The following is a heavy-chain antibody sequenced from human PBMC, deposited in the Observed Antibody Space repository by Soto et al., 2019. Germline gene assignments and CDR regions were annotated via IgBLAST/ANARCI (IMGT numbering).Heavy chain of an antibody. Sequence: TSETLSLTYTVSGGSISSSSYYWGWIRQPPGKGLEWIGSIYYSGSTYYNPSLKSRVTISVDTSKNQFSLKLSSVTAADTAVYYCASNLRGRDFWSGYFRFYSRWGQGTLVTVSS. CDR2: IYYSGST. V-gene: IGHV4-39*01. D-gene: IGHD3-3*01. J-gene: IGHJ4*02. CDR1: GGSISSSSYY. CDR3: ASNLRGRDFWSGYFRFYSR.